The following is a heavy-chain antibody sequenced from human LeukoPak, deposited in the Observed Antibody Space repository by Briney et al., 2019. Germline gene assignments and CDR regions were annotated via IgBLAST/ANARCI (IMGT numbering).Heavy chain of an antibody. D-gene: IGHD2-15*01. CDR1: GGTFSSYA. CDR2: IIPIFGTA. CDR3: ARAGHSAFDY. V-gene: IGHV1-69*13. Sequence: SVKVSCKASGGTFSSYAISWVRQAPGQGLEWMGGIIPIFGTANYAQKFQGRVTITADESTSTAYMELRGLRSDDTAVYYCARAGHSAFDYWGQGTLVTVSS. J-gene: IGHJ4*02.